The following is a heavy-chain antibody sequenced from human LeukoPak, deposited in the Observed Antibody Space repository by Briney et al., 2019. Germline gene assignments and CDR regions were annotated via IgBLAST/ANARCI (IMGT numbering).Heavy chain of an antibody. CDR1: GFTFSSYS. J-gene: IGHJ3*02. V-gene: IGHV3-48*01. CDR2: ISSSSSTI. D-gene: IGHD2-2*01. CDR3: ARSVVPAALDAFDI. Sequence: PGGSLRLSCAASGFTFSSYSMNWVRQASGKGLEWVSYISSSSSTIYYADSVKGRFTISRDNAKNSLYLQMNSLRAEDTAVYYCARSVVPAALDAFDIWGQGTMVTVSS.